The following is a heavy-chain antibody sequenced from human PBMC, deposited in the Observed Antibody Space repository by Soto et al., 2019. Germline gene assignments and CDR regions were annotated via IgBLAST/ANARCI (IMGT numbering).Heavy chain of an antibody. J-gene: IGHJ4*02. V-gene: IGHV1-3*01. CDR1: GYTFTTYA. Sequence: QVQLVQSGAEVKKPGASVKVSCKTSGYTFTTYAMHWVRQAPGQRLEWIGWINAGGGDTKYSPRFQGRVTISRDTSASTVYMELSSLTPEDTAVYYCARGRVVRGVTTSVPHDFWGQGTLVTVSA. CDR2: INAGGGDT. CDR3: ARGRVVRGVTTSVPHDF. D-gene: IGHD3-10*01.